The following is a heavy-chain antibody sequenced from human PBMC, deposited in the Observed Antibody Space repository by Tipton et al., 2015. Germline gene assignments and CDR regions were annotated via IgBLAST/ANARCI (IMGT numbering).Heavy chain of an antibody. CDR1: SDSISKYY. CDR2: IQYSGGT. V-gene: IGHV4-59*08. Sequence: TLSLTCSVSSDSISKYYWSWIRQPPGKELEWIGYIQYSGGTNYNPSLKSRVSISVDTSKSQFFLRLSSVTAADTAVYYCASQDIVLMVYGFDYWGQGTLVTVSS. J-gene: IGHJ4*02. D-gene: IGHD2-8*01. CDR3: ASQDIVLMVYGFDY.